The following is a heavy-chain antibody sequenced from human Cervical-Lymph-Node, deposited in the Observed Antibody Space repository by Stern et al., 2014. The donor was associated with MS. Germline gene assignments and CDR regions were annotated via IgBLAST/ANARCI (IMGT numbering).Heavy chain of an antibody. J-gene: IGHJ4*02. CDR1: GYTFTNYY. V-gene: IGHV1-46*01. CDR2: IKPSGDST. Sequence: QMQLVQSGAEVKKPGASVKISCKASGYTFTNYYMHWVRQAPGQGLEWMGIIKPSGDSTSYAQKFEGRATMTRDTSTSSVNMELSSLTSGDTAVYYCARLRGYNVLTGYLDYWGQGTLVTVSS. D-gene: IGHD3-9*01. CDR3: ARLRGYNVLTGYLDY.